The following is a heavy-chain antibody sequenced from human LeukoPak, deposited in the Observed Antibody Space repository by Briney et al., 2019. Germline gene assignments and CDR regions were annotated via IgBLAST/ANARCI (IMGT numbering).Heavy chain of an antibody. CDR2: TYYRSMWYN. J-gene: IGHJ4*02. CDR3: GRAGGFSSGYYNY. D-gene: IGHD6-19*01. V-gene: IGHV6-1*01. CDR1: VDSVSSNSAA. Sequence: SQALSLTCVISVDSVSSNSAASNWIRQSPSRGLEWLRRTYYRSMWYNNYAESVKSRIIINVDTSKNQFSLQLNSVTTEDTAVYYCGRAGGFSSGYYNYWGQGTLVTVSS.